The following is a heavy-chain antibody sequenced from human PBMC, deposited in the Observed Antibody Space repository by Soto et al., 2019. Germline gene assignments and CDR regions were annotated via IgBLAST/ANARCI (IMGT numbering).Heavy chain of an antibody. J-gene: IGHJ4*02. Sequence: EVQLSESGGGLVQPGGCLRLSCAASGFTFTDYAMNWVRQAPGKGLEWVADIGSGGRETWYGDSVKGRFCISRDISKSKRLMQLTSLRAAETAVYYCPRTARACYKSPIDSWGQGTLVTVSS. CDR1: GFTFTDYA. CDR3: PRTARACYKSPIDS. CDR2: IGSGGRET. D-gene: IGHD2-15*01. V-gene: IGHV3-23*01.